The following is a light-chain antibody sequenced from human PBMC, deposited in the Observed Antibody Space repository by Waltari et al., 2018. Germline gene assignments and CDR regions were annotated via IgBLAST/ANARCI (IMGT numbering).Light chain of an antibody. CDR2: GAS. J-gene: IGKJ4*01. V-gene: IGKV3-15*01. CDR3: QQYNNWPPLT. CDR1: QSVRRN. Sequence: EVVMTQSPATLSVSPGETATLSCRASQSVRRNLAWYQQKAGQAPRLLIYGASTRATAIPARFSGSGSGTEFTLTISSLQSEDVALYFCQQYNNWPPLTFGGGTKVEIK.